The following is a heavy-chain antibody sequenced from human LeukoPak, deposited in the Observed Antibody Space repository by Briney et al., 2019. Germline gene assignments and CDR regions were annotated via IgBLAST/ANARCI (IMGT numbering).Heavy chain of an antibody. D-gene: IGHD1-26*01. J-gene: IGHJ4*02. CDR2: SSAYNSNT. CDR3: ARYSGSYYFDY. CDR1: GYTFTSYG. V-gene: IGHV1-18*01. Sequence: ASVTVSCKASGYTFTSYGISWVRPAPARGLEWMGWSSAYNSNTNCAQKLQGRVTMTTDTSTSTAYMELRSLRSDDTAVYYCARYSGSYYFDYWGQGALGTVSS.